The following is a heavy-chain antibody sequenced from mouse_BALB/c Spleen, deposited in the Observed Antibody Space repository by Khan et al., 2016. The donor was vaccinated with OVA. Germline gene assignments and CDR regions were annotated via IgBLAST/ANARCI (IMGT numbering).Heavy chain of an antibody. Sequence: EVKLLESGPGLVKPSQSLSLTCTVTGYSITSDYAWNWIRQFPGNKLEWMGYISSSGCTNYNPALKSRISITRDTSKNQFFLQLNSVTTEDTATYYCARDGSRYNYAMDYWCQGTSVTVAS. J-gene: IGHJ4*01. CDR1: GYSITSDYA. D-gene: IGHD2-3*01. CDR2: ISSSGCT. CDR3: ARDGSRYNYAMDY. V-gene: IGHV3-2*02.